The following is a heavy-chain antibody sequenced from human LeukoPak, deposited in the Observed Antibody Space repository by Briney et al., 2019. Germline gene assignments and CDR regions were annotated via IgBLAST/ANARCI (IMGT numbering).Heavy chain of an antibody. D-gene: IGHD3-10*01. V-gene: IGHV4-59*01. Sequence: SETLSLTCTVSGGSISSYYWSWIRQPPGKGLEWIGYIYYSGSTNYNPSLKSRVTISVDTSKNQFSLKLSSVTAADTAVYYCARGPNYYGSGSYDYWGQGTLVTVSS. CDR1: GGSISSYY. J-gene: IGHJ4*02. CDR3: ARGPNYYGSGSYDY. CDR2: IYYSGST.